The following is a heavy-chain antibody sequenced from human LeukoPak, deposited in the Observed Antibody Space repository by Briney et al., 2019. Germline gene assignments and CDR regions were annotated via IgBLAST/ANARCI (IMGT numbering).Heavy chain of an antibody. Sequence: SETLSLTCTVSGGSISSSSYYWGWIRQPPGKGLEWIGYIYYSGSTNYNPSLKSRVTISVDTSKNQFSLKLSSVTAADTAVYYCARGMDIVATSVWGKGTTVTVSS. J-gene: IGHJ6*04. D-gene: IGHD5-12*01. CDR3: ARGMDIVATSV. V-gene: IGHV4-61*05. CDR2: IYYSGST. CDR1: GGSISSSSYY.